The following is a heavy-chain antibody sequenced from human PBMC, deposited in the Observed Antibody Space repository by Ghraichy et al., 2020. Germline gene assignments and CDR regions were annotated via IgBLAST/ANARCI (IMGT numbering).Heavy chain of an antibody. V-gene: IGHV3-66*01. CDR2: IYSGGST. CDR3: ARDHDIGSLDY. CDR1: GFTVSSNY. D-gene: IGHD1-1*01. J-gene: IGHJ4*02. Sequence: GGSLRLSCAASGFTVSSNYMSWVRQAPGKGLEWVSVIYSGGSTYYADSVKGRFTISRDNSKNTLYLQMNSLRAEDTAVYYCARDHDIGSLDYWGQGTLVIVPS.